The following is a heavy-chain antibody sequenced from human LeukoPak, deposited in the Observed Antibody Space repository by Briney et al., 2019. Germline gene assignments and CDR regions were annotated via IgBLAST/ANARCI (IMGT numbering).Heavy chain of an antibody. CDR1: GFTFNTYA. V-gene: IGHV3-23*01. D-gene: IGHD3-10*01. CDR2: ISGSGAYT. CDR3: ARDRLWFGELLPSDY. Sequence: GGSLRLSCAASGFTFNTYALSWVRQAPGKGLEWVSAISGSGAYTYYADSVKGRFTISRDNSENSLYLQMNSLRAEDTAVYYCARDRLWFGELLPSDYWGQGTLVTVSS. J-gene: IGHJ4*02.